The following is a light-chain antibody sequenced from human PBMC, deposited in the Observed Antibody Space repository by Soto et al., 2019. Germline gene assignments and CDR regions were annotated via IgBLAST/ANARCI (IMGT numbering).Light chain of an antibody. J-gene: IGLJ1*01. CDR1: ASDIGGYTF. CDR2: DVN. CDR3: SAHGGTNPYV. Sequence: QSVLTQPPSASGSPGQSVAISCTGTASDIGGYTFVSWYQQHPRKAPKLLIYDVNKRPSGVPDRFSGSKSGNTASLTVSGLQAEDEADYYCSAHGGTNPYVFGTGTKLTVL. V-gene: IGLV2-8*01.